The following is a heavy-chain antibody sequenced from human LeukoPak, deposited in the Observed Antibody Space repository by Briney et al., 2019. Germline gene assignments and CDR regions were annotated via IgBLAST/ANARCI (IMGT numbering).Heavy chain of an antibody. Sequence: GGSLRLSCAASGFTFSSYSMNWVRQAPGKGLEWVSSISSSSGYIHYADSVKGRFTISRDNAKNSLYLQMNSLRAEDTAVYYCARDRPYSGSHGGDYWGQGTLVTVSS. CDR3: ARDRPYSGSHGGDY. D-gene: IGHD1-26*01. V-gene: IGHV3-21*04. CDR2: ISSSSGYI. J-gene: IGHJ4*02. CDR1: GFTFSSYS.